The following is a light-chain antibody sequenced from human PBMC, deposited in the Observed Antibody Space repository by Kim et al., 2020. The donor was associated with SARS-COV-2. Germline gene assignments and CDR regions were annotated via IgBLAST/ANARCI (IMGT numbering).Light chain of an antibody. CDR1: QSISNY. CDR2: AAS. V-gene: IGKV1-39*01. Sequence: DIQMTQSPSSLSAFVGDRVTITCRASQSISNYLNWYQQKPGKAPKVLIYAASSLQSGVPSRFSGSGSGTDFTLTISSLQPEDFATYYCQQSYTTPITFGQGTRLEIK. J-gene: IGKJ5*01. CDR3: QQSYTTPIT.